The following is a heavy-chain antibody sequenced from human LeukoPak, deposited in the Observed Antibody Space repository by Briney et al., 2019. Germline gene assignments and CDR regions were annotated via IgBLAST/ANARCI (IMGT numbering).Heavy chain of an antibody. CDR3: ATYRGTRGSYYY. Sequence: SETLSLTCTVSGGSISSYYWNWIRQPPGKGLEWIGYIYYSGSTSYNPSLKSRVTMSVDTSKNQFSLNLSSVTAADTAVYYCATYRGTRGSYYYWGQGPLVTVSS. D-gene: IGHD1-1*01. CDR2: IYYSGST. V-gene: IGHV4-59*08. CDR1: GGSISSYY. J-gene: IGHJ4*02.